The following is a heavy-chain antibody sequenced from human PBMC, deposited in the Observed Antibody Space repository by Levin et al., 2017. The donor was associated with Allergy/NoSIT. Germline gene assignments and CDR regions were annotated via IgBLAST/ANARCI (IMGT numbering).Heavy chain of an antibody. Sequence: GESLKISCAASGFTFSSYDMHWVRQATGKGLEWVSAIGTAGDTYYPGSVKGRFTIPRENAKNSSYLQMNSLRAGDTAVYYCARDVPKGGLPALTGGYGMDVWGQGTTVTVSS. V-gene: IGHV3-13*01. CDR2: IGTAGDT. CDR1: GFTFSSYD. CDR3: ARDVPKGGLPALTGGYGMDV. J-gene: IGHJ6*02. D-gene: IGHD2-8*02.